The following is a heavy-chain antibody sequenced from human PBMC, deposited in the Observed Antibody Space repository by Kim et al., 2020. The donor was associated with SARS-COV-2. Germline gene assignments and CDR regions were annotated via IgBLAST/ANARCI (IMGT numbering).Heavy chain of an antibody. CDR3: AKPSSGWPWDY. CDR2: ISGSGGTT. D-gene: IGHD6-19*01. CDR1: GFTFTSYA. Sequence: GGSLRLSCAASGFTFTSYAMSWVRQAPGKGLEWVSIISGSGGTTYYADSVKGRFTISRDNSKNTLYLQMNIVRADDTAVYYCAKPSSGWPWDYWGQGTLVTVSS. J-gene: IGHJ4*02. V-gene: IGHV3-23*01.